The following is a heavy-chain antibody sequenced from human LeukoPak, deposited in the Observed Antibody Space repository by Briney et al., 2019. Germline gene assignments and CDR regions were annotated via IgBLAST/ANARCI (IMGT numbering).Heavy chain of an antibody. CDR2: INHSGST. V-gene: IGHV4-34*01. J-gene: IGHJ5*02. CDR3: AREWRNWFDP. Sequence: PSETLSLTCAVYGGSFSGYYWSWIRQPPGKGLEWIGEINHSGSTNYNPSLKSRVTISVDTSKNQFSLKLSSVTAADTAVYYCAREWRNWFDPWGQGTLVTVSS. D-gene: IGHD1-26*01. CDR1: GGSFSGYY.